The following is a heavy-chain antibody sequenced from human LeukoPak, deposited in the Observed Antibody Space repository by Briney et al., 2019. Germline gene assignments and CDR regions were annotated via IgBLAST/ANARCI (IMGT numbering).Heavy chain of an antibody. CDR1: GYTFTGYY. D-gene: IGHD6-13*01. J-gene: IGHJ6*02. V-gene: IGHV1-2*06. Sequence: ASVKVSCKASGYTFTGYYMHWVRQAPGQGLEWMGRINPNSGGTNYAQKFQGRVTMTRDTSISTAYMELSRLRSDDTAVYYCARVLVSSSTYYYYYGMDVWGQGTTVTVSS. CDR3: ARVLVSSSTYYYYYGMDV. CDR2: INPNSGGT.